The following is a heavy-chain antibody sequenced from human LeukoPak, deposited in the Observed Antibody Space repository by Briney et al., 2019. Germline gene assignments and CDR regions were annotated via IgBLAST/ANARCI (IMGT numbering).Heavy chain of an antibody. V-gene: IGHV3-23*01. D-gene: IGHD3-16*01. CDR3: AKDAYGAFYFDY. CDR1: GFTFSSYA. Sequence: GGSLRLSCAASGFTFSSYAMSWVRQAPGKGLEWVSAISGSGGSTYYADSVKGRFTISRDNSKNTLYLQMNSLRAGDTALYYCAKDAYGAFYFDYWGQGSLVTVSS. J-gene: IGHJ4*02. CDR2: ISGSGGST.